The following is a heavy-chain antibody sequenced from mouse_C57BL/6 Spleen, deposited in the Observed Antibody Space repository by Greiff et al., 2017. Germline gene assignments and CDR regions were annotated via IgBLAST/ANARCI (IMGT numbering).Heavy chain of an antibody. CDR2: IDPSDSYT. CDR3: ARRGYMSFDY. Sequence: QVQLQQPGAELVMPGASVKLSCKASGYTFTSYWMHWVKQRPGKGLEWIGEIDPSDSYTNYNQKFKGKSTLTVATSSSTAYMQLSSLTAEDSAVYYCARRGYMSFDYWGQGTTLTVSS. D-gene: IGHD1-3*01. V-gene: IGHV1-69*01. CDR1: GYTFTSYW. J-gene: IGHJ2*01.